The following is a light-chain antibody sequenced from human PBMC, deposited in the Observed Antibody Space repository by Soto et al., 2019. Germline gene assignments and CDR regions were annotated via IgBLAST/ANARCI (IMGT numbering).Light chain of an antibody. CDR1: QSITTS. CDR2: PAS. CDR3: QQSSNKPYT. Sequence: DIQMTQSPSSLSASIGGRLTITCRASQSITTSLKWYEHKPGKAPRLLXHPASSLHSGVPSRFSGSGSGTDFTLTISSLQPEDFATYYCQQSSNKPYTFGRGTKVDIK. V-gene: IGKV1-39*01. J-gene: IGKJ2*01.